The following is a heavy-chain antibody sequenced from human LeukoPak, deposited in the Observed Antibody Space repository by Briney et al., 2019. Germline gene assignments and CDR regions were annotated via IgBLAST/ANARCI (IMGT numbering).Heavy chain of an antibody. Sequence: PGGSLRLSCAAPGFTFSSYGMHWVRQAPGKGLEWVAVISYDGSNKYYADSVKGRFTISRDNSKNTLYLQMNSLRAEDTAVYYCAKGRLEVPAAPNYYYYGMDVWGQGITVTVSS. V-gene: IGHV3-30*18. CDR1: GFTFSSYG. CDR2: ISYDGSNK. CDR3: AKGRLEVPAAPNYYYYGMDV. J-gene: IGHJ6*02. D-gene: IGHD2-2*01.